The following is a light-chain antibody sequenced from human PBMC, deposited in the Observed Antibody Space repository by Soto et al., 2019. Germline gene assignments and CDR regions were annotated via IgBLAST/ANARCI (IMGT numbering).Light chain of an antibody. V-gene: IGKV1-5*01. CDR2: DAS. CDR3: QQYNSYPWT. CDR1: QSISSW. Sequence: DIQMTQSPSTLSASVGDRVTITCRASQSISSWLAWYQQKPGKAPKLLIYDASSWESGVPSRFSGSGSGTEFNLTISSLQPDDFATYYCQQYNSYPWTFGQGTKVEIK. J-gene: IGKJ1*01.